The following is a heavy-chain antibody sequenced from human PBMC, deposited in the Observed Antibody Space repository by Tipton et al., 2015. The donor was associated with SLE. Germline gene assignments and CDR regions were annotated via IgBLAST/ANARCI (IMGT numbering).Heavy chain of an antibody. Sequence: LRLSCAASGFTFSDHYWSWIRQPPGKGLEWIGYIYYSGSTNYNPSLKSRVTISVDTSKNQFSLKLSSVTAADTAVYYCARGGDSSGFGWFDPWGQGTLVTVSS. CDR2: IYYSGST. CDR1: GFTFSDHY. J-gene: IGHJ5*02. CDR3: ARGGDSSGFGWFDP. D-gene: IGHD6-19*01. V-gene: IGHV4-59*11.